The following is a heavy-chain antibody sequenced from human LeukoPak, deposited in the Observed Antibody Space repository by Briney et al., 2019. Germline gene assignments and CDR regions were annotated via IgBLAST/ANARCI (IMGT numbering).Heavy chain of an antibody. J-gene: IGHJ6*02. CDR1: GGSLSGYY. D-gene: IGHD2-2*01. V-gene: IGHV4-34*01. CDR2: INHSGST. Sequence: SETLSLTCAVYGGSLSGYYWSWIRQPPGKGLEWIGEINHSGSTNDNPSLKSRVTISVDTSKNQFSLKLSSVTAADTAVYYCARVRTPKYCSSTSCSLYYYYYGMDVWGQGSKVTVSS. CDR3: ARVRTPKYCSSTSCSLYYYYYGMDV.